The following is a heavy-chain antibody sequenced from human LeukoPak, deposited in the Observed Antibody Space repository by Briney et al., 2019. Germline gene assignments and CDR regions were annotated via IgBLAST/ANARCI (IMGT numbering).Heavy chain of an antibody. CDR2: ISVSGNT. CDR1: GFTLSSYA. J-gene: IGHJ3*02. D-gene: IGHD1-26*01. V-gene: IGHV3-23*01. Sequence: GGSLRLSCAAPGFTLSSYAMSWVRQGPGKGLEWVSAISVSGNTYHADSVKGRFTISRDSSKNTLYLQMNSLRAEDTAVYYCAKDSRGSRLDAFDIWGQGTMVTVSS. CDR3: AKDSRGSRLDAFDI.